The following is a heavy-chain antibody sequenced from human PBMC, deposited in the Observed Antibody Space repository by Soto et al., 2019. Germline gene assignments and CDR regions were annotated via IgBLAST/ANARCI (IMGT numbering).Heavy chain of an antibody. D-gene: IGHD4-17*01. J-gene: IGHJ4*02. Sequence: QVQLVESGGGVVQPGRSLRLSCAASGFTFSSYGMHWVRQAPGKGLEWVVVIWYDGSNKYYADSVKGRFTISRDNSKNTLYLQMNSLRAEDTAVYYCARAKRIDGDYLFDYWGQGTLVTVSS. CDR1: GFTFSSYG. CDR3: ARAKRIDGDYLFDY. CDR2: IWYDGSNK. V-gene: IGHV3-33*01.